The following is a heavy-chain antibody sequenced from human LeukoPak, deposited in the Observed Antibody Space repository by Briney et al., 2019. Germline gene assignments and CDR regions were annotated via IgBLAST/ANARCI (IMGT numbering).Heavy chain of an antibody. Sequence: SETLSLTCTVSGGSISSYYWSWIRQPPGKGLEWIGYTYYSGSTNYNPSLKSRVTISVDTSKNQFSLKLSSVTAADTAVYYCARDLSGYCSSTSCYYGMDVWGKGTTVTVSS. CDR1: GGSISSYY. V-gene: IGHV4-59*01. CDR3: ARDLSGYCSSTSCYYGMDV. J-gene: IGHJ6*04. D-gene: IGHD2-2*03. CDR2: TYYSGST.